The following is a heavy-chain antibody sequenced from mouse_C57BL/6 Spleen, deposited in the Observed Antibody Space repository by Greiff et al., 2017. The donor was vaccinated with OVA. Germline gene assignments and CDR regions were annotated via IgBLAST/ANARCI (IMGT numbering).Heavy chain of an antibody. J-gene: IGHJ2*01. CDR2: ISNGGGST. CDR1: GFTFSDYY. D-gene: IGHD4-1*01. CDR3: ARRTGWAHYFDY. V-gene: IGHV5-12*01. Sequence: VQLKESGGGLVQPGGSLKLSCAASGFTFSDYYMYWVRQTPEKRLEWVAYISNGGGSTYYPDTVKGRFTISRDNAKNTLYLQMSRLKSEDTAMYYCARRTGWAHYFDYWGQGTTLTVSS.